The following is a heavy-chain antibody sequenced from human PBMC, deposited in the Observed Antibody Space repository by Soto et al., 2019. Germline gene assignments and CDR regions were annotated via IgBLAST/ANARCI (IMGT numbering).Heavy chain of an antibody. J-gene: IGHJ6*03. CDR2: INPSGGST. D-gene: IGHD3-3*01. CDR3: ARDRAPDYDFRSGVQYYLDV. V-gene: IGHV1-46*03. CDR1: GYTFTSYY. Sequence: ASVKVSCKASGYTFTSYYMHWVRQAPGQGLEWMGIINPSGGSTSYAQKFQGRVTMTRDTSTSTVYMELSSLRSEDTAVYYCARDRAPDYDFRSGVQYYLDVWGKGTTVTVSS.